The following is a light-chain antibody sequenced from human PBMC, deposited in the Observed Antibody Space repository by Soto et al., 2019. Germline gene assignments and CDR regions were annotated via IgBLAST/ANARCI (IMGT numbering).Light chain of an antibody. CDR3: QQYGSSPLT. V-gene: IGKV3-20*01. CDR2: GAS. J-gene: IGKJ4*01. Sequence: ETVLTQSPATVSLSPGARATLSCRASQSVSSSYLAWYQQKPGQAPRLLIYGASSRATGIPARFSGSGSGTDFTLTISRLEPEDFAVYYCQQYGSSPLTFGGGTKVDI. CDR1: QSVSSSY.